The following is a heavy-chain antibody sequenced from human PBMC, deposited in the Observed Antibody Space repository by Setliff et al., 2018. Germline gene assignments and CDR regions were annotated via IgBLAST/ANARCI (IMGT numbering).Heavy chain of an antibody. CDR1: GFTFSSYW. CDR2: IKAETDGGTI. Sequence: GGSLRLSCAGSGFTFSSYWMNWVRQAPGKGLEWVGRIKAETDGGTIEYAAPVKGRFIISRDDSERTLYLQMNSLRAEDTAVYYCAKDFRDLGYSDYWGQGTLVTVSS. J-gene: IGHJ4*02. CDR3: AKDFRDLGYSDY. V-gene: IGHV3-15*01.